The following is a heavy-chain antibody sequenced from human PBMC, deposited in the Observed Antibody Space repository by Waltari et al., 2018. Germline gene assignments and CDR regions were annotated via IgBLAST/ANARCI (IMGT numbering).Heavy chain of an antibody. CDR3: ARDAPLYTTGWGYDY. CDR1: GLSNRESW. CDR2: IKEDGSKI. J-gene: IGHJ4*02. Sequence: VQLVESGGGLVQPGGSLSISCEASGLSNRESWISWVRQAPGKGPEWVADIKEDGSKIYYVGSVRGRFTISRDNAKNSLYLQMNSLRVEDTAVYYCARDAPLYTTGWGYDYWGQGILVTVSS. D-gene: IGHD6-19*01. V-gene: IGHV3-7*01.